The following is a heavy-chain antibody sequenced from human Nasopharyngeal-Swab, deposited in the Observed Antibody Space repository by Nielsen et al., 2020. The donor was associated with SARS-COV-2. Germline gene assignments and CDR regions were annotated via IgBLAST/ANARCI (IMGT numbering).Heavy chain of an antibody. Sequence: SETLSLTCTVSGYSISSGYHWSWIRQPPGKGLEWIGYIYYSGSTNYNPSLKSRVTISVDTSKNQFSLKLSSVTAADTAVYYCARELGYGMDVWGQGTTVTVSS. CDR2: IYYSGST. J-gene: IGHJ6*02. D-gene: IGHD3-16*01. CDR1: GYSISSGYH. V-gene: IGHV4-61*01. CDR3: ARELGYGMDV.